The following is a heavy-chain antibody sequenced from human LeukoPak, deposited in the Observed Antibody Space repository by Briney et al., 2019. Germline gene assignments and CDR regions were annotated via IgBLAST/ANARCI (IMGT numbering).Heavy chain of an antibody. CDR2: INPNSGGT. J-gene: IGHJ5*02. CDR1: GYTFTSYY. Sequence: GASVKVSCKASGYTFTSYYIHWVRQAPGQGLEWMGWINPNSGGTDYAQKFQGRVTLTRDTSISTAYMELSRLISDDTAVYYCARGPNGDYVAFYWFDPWGQGTLVTVSS. CDR3: ARGPNGDYVAFYWFDP. D-gene: IGHD4-17*01. V-gene: IGHV1-2*02.